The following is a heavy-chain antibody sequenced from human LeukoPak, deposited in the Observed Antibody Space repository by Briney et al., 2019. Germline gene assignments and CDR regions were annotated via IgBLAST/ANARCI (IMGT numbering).Heavy chain of an antibody. CDR2: ISYDGSNK. J-gene: IGHJ4*02. Sequence: GGSLRLSCAASGFTFNSYGMHWVRQAPGKGLEWVAVISYDGSNKYYADSVKGRFTISRDNSKNTLYLQMNSLKTEDTAVFYCARGINNSVDTPYAVDYWGQGTLVTVSS. CDR3: ARGINNSVDTPYAVDY. CDR1: GFTFNSYG. D-gene: IGHD5-18*01. V-gene: IGHV3-30*03.